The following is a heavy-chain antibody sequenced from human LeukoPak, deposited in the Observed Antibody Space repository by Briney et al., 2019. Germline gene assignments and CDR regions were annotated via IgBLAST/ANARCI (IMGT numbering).Heavy chain of an antibody. V-gene: IGHV3-11*01. J-gene: IGHJ4*02. CDR3: ARDHTGWSHDY. CDR2: MSSSVTRI. CDR1: GFTFSDYY. D-gene: IGHD6-19*01. Sequence: GGSLRLSCAASGFTFSDYYMSWIRQAPGKGLERVAYMSSSVTRIYYADSVKGRFTISRDNAKNSLYLQMNSLRAEDTAVYYCARDHTGWSHDYWGQGTLVTVSS.